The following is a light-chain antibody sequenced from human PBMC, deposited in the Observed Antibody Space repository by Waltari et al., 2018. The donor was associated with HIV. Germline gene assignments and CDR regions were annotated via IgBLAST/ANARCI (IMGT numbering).Light chain of an antibody. Sequence: QSALTRPASVSGSPRQSITISCTGTSSDVGGYSYVSWYQQHPGKAPKLMIYEVSNRPSGVSNRFSGSKSGNTASLTISGLQAEDEADYYCSSYTTSSSLLFGGGTKLTVL. J-gene: IGLJ2*01. CDR1: SSDVGGYSY. V-gene: IGLV2-14*01. CDR3: SSYTTSSSLL. CDR2: EVS.